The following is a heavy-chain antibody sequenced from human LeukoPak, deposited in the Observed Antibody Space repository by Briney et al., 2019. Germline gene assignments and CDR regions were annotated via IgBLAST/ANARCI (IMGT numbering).Heavy chain of an antibody. CDR3: SSTYSIVPS. Sequence: ASVKVSCKASGYTFTGSYMHWLRQAPGRGLDWMGWINPNSGGTNYAQKFQGRVTMTRDTSISTAYMELSRLTSDDTAVYYCSSTYSIVPSWGQGTLVTVSS. CDR2: INPNSGGT. V-gene: IGHV1-2*02. J-gene: IGHJ5*02. CDR1: GYTFTGSY. D-gene: IGHD2/OR15-2a*01.